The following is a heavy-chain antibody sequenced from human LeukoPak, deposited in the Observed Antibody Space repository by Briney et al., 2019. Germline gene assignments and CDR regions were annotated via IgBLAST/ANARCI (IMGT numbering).Heavy chain of an antibody. D-gene: IGHD6-6*01. V-gene: IGHV4-34*01. Sequence: PSETLSLTCAVYGGSFSGYYWSWIRQPPGKGLEWIGEINHSGSTNYNPSLKSRVTISVDTSKNQFSLKLSSVTAADTAVYYCARGYSSSTPWYWGQGTLVTVSS. J-gene: IGHJ4*02. CDR2: INHSGST. CDR1: GGSFSGYY. CDR3: ARGYSSSTPWY.